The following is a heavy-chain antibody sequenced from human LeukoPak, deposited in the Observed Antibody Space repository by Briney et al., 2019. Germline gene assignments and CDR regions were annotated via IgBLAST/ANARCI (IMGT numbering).Heavy chain of an antibody. D-gene: IGHD3-10*01. J-gene: IGHJ4*02. CDR2: ISAYNGDT. CDR1: GYGFASFG. V-gene: IGHV1-18*01. Sequence: ASVKVSCKASGYGFASFGINWVRQAPGQGLEWMGWISAYNGDTNYAQNLQGRVTMTTDTSTSTAYMDLRSLTSDDTAVYYCARGGYYGSGSFPDYWGQGTLVTVSS. CDR3: ARGGYYGSGSFPDY.